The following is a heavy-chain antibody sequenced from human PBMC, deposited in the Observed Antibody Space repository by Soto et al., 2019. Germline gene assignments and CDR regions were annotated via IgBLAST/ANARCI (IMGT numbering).Heavy chain of an antibody. Sequence: QVRLVQSGAEVKKPGSSVKVSCKASGGTFSNYAITWLRLAPGQGLEWLGGIIPVFGTVNYAQKFQGSVTITADESTSTAYLELHRLRSEDTAVYYCARDNPYTNSFGNWFDPWGQGTLVIVS. CDR1: GGTFSNYA. CDR3: ARDNPYTNSFGNWFDP. J-gene: IGHJ5*02. V-gene: IGHV1-69*01. D-gene: IGHD6-13*01. CDR2: IIPVFGTV.